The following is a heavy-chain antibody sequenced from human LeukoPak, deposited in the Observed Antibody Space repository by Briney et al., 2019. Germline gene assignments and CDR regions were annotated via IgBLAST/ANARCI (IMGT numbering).Heavy chain of an antibody. J-gene: IGHJ5*02. Sequence: SETLSLTCTVSGGSISSSSYYWGWIRQPPGKGLEWIGSIYYSGSTYYNPSLKSQVTISVDTSKNQFSLKLSSVTAADTAVYYCARLDSSSWYQSDPWGQGTLVTVSS. CDR3: ARLDSSSWYQSDP. V-gene: IGHV4-39*01. D-gene: IGHD6-13*01. CDR1: GGSISSSSYY. CDR2: IYYSGST.